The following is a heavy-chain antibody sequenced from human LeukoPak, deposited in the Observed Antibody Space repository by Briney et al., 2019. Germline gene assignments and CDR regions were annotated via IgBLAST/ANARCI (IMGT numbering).Heavy chain of an antibody. CDR2: ISWNSGSI. Sequence: PGRSLRLSCAASGFTFDDYAMHWVRQAPGKGLEWVSGISWNSGSIGYADSVKGRFTISRDNAKNSLYLQMNRLRAEDTALYHCARGSGDGEWPNDAFDIWGQGTMVTVSS. CDR3: ARGSGDGEWPNDAFDI. CDR1: GFTFDDYA. V-gene: IGHV3-9*01. D-gene: IGHD3-10*01. J-gene: IGHJ3*02.